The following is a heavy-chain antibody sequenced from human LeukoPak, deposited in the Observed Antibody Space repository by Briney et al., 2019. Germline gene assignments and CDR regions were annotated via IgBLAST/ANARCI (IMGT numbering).Heavy chain of an antibody. CDR1: RGTFSNLA. J-gene: IGHJ4*02. Sequence: SVKVSCKASRGTFSNLAFSWVRPAPGQGLEWMGGIIPAFGTPSYPQRFHGRVTISTDESTSPVYMELSGLRSEDTAVYYCSSRGGSTSFLDSWGQGTLV. CDR3: SSRGGSTSFLDS. V-gene: IGHV1-69*05. CDR2: IIPAFGTP. D-gene: IGHD6-6*01.